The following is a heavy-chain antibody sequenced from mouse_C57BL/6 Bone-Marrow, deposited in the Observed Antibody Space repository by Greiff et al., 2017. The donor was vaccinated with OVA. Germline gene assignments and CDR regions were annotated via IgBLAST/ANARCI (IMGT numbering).Heavy chain of an antibody. D-gene: IGHD1-1*01. CDR1: GYTFTDYY. Sequence: VQLQQSGPELVKPGASVKISCKASGYTFTDYYMNWVKQSHGKSLEWIGDINPNNGGTSYNQKFKGKATLTVDKSSSTAYMELRSLTSEDSAVYYCAREGNDYYGSSYYAMDYWGQGTSVTVSS. J-gene: IGHJ4*01. CDR3: AREGNDYYGSSYYAMDY. CDR2: INPNNGGT. V-gene: IGHV1-26*01.